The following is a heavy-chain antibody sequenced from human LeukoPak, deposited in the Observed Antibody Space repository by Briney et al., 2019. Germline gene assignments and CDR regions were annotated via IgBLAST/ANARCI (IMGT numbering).Heavy chain of an antibody. CDR1: GFTFDDYG. CDR2: INWNGGST. CDR3: AREGGTVTTPRYYYYYMDV. V-gene: IGHV3-20*01. Sequence: RPGGSLRLSCAASGFTFDDYGMSWVRQAPGKGLEWVSGINWNGGSTGYADSVKGRFTISRDNAKNSLYLQMNSLRAEDTALYHCAREGGTVTTPRYYYYYMDVWGKGTTVTVSS. D-gene: IGHD4-11*01. J-gene: IGHJ6*03.